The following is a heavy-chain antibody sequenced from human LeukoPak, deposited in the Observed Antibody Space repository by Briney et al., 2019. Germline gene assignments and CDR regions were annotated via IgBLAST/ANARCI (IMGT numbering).Heavy chain of an antibody. D-gene: IGHD3-3*01. CDR2: INNKNSET. CDR3: ARDVHTYYDFWSGYGDVDY. V-gene: IGHV3-11*06. J-gene: IGHJ4*02. Sequence: GGSLRLSCAASGFTFKNYYMSWIRQAPGKGLEWVSYINNKNSETNYADSVRGRFTTSRDNAKNSLYLQMNSLRAEDTAVYYCARDVHTYYDFWSGYGDVDYWGQGTLVTVSS. CDR1: GFTFKNYY.